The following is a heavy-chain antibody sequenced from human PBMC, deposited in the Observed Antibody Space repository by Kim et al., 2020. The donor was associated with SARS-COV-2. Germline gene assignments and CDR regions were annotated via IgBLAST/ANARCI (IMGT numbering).Heavy chain of an antibody. Sequence: GGSLRLSCAASGFTFSSYSMNWVRQAPGKGLEWVSSISSSSSYIYYADSVKGRFTISRDNAKNSLYLQMNSLRAEDTAVYYCARQVYSYGPGYFDYWGQGTLVTVSS. CDR3: ARQVYSYGPGYFDY. CDR1: GFTFSSYS. V-gene: IGHV3-21*01. J-gene: IGHJ4*02. CDR2: ISSSSSYI. D-gene: IGHD5-18*01.